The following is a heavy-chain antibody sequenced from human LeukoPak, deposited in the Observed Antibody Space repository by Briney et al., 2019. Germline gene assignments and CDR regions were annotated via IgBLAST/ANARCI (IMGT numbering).Heavy chain of an antibody. J-gene: IGHJ6*02. CDR2: IIPIFGTA. CDR3: ASTISTGYGMDV. CDR1: GGTFSSYA. D-gene: IGHD3-10*01. Sequence: ASVKVSCKDSGGTFSSYAISWVRQAPGQGLEWMGGIIPIFGTANYAQKFQGRVTITADESTSTAYMELSSLRSEDTAVYYCASTISTGYGMDVWGQGTTVTVSS. V-gene: IGHV1-69*13.